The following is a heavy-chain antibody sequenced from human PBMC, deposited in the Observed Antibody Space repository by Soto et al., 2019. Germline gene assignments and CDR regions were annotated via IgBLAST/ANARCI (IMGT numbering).Heavy chain of an antibody. J-gene: IGHJ3*02. D-gene: IGHD6-19*01. Sequence: PGWSLRLACASSGFTFISYWMHWVRQAPGKGLVWVSRINSDGSSTSYADSVKGRFTISRDNAKNTLYLQMNSLRAEDTAVYYCARGYSSGWFQVGAFDIWGQGTMVTVSS. CDR2: INSDGSST. V-gene: IGHV3-74*01. CDR3: ARGYSSGWFQVGAFDI. CDR1: GFTFISYW.